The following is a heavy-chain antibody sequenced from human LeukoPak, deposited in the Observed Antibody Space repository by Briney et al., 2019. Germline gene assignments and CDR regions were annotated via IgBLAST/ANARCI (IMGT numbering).Heavy chain of an antibody. J-gene: IGHJ4*02. Sequence: PGGSLRLSCAASGFSVSSTYMSWVRQAPGKGLEWVSVIYSGGSIHYADSVKGRFTISRYNSKNTLYLQMNSLRTEDTAVYYCARGRDGFPTRAGFDYWGQGTLVTVSS. V-gene: IGHV3-53*04. CDR3: ARGRDGFPTRAGFDY. D-gene: IGHD5-24*01. CDR2: IYSGGSI. CDR1: GFSVSSTY.